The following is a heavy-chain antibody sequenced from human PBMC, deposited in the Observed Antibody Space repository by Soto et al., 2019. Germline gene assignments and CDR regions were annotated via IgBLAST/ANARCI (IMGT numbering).Heavy chain of an antibody. Sequence: QVQLQQWGAGLLKPSETLSLTCAVYGGSFSGYYWSWIRQPPGKGLEWIGEINHSGSTNYNPSLKSRVTISVDTSKNQFPLKLSSVTAADTAVYYCARVERITIFGVVIKDYYYYYGMDVWGQGTTVTVSS. J-gene: IGHJ6*02. CDR2: INHSGST. D-gene: IGHD3-3*01. CDR3: ARVERITIFGVVIKDYYYYYGMDV. V-gene: IGHV4-34*01. CDR1: GGSFSGYY.